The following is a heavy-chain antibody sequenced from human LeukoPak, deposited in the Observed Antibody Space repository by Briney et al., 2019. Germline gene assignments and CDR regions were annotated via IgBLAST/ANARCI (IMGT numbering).Heavy chain of an antibody. CDR3: ARDRGRQWLPDDY. CDR2: ISAYNGNT. CDR1: GYTFTSYA. Sequence: ASVKVSCKASGYTFTSYAMNWVRQAPGQGLEWMGWISAYNGNTNYAQKLQGRATMTTDTSTSTAYMELRSLRSDDTAVYYCARDRGRQWLPDDYWGQGTLVTVSS. V-gene: IGHV1-18*01. D-gene: IGHD6-19*01. J-gene: IGHJ4*02.